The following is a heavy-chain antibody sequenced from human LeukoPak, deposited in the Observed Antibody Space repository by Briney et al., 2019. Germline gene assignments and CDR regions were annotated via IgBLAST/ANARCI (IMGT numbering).Heavy chain of an antibody. Sequence: SETLSLTCTVSGGSISSGDYYWSWIRQPPGKGLEWIGYIYYSGSTNYNPSLKSRVTISVDTSKNQFSLKLSSVTAADTAVYYCARFIYDFWSGYYSRDAFDIWGQGTMVTVSS. CDR1: GGSISSGDYY. CDR3: ARFIYDFWSGYYSRDAFDI. CDR2: IYYSGST. D-gene: IGHD3-3*01. V-gene: IGHV4-61*08. J-gene: IGHJ3*02.